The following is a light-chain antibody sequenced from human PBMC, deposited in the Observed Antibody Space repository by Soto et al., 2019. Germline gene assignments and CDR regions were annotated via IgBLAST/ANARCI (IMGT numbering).Light chain of an antibody. J-gene: IGKJ4*01. CDR3: QQYQSYPLT. Sequence: DIEVTHSPSSLSASVGDSVTVTCRASRGIYTSVAWFQQTPGKAPKSLIFAASTLQSGVPSRFRGSGSGTDFTLTINSLQPEDVGTYYCQQYQSYPLTFGGGTKVDIK. CDR2: AAS. V-gene: IGKV1-16*01. CDR1: RGIYTS.